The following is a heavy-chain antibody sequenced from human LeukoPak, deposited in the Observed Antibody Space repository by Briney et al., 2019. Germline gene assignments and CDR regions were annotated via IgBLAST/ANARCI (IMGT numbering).Heavy chain of an antibody. D-gene: IGHD2-15*01. Sequence: GGSLRLSCVASGFTFNSYWMSWVRQAPEKGLEWLANIRQDGSDKQYVDSVKGRFTISRDNAKNSPYLQMNSLSAEDTAVYYCARHSRGSPIDDWGQGTLVTVSS. CDR3: ARHSRGSPIDD. V-gene: IGHV3-7*01. CDR2: IRQDGSDK. CDR1: GFTFNSYW. J-gene: IGHJ4*02.